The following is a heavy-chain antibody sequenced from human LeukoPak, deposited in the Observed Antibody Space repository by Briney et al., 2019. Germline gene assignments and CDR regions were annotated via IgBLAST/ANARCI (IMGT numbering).Heavy chain of an antibody. J-gene: IGHJ4*02. D-gene: IGHD3-16*01. CDR1: GFSFSGSA. CDR3: ARLGGSPPYFDY. V-gene: IGHV3-73*01. Sequence: GGSLRLSCAASGFSFSGSAVHWVRQASGKGLEWVGHIRRKGNDYATAYTASVKGRFTISRDDSKNTAFLQMDSLKTEDTAVYFCARLGGSPPYFDYWGQGTLVTVSS. CDR2: IRRKGNDYAT.